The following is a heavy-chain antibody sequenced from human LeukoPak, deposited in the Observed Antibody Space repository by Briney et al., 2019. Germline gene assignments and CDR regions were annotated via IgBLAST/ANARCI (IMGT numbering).Heavy chain of an antibody. CDR3: ARERGSGSYYFDY. Sequence: SVKISCKASGGTFSSYAISWVRQAPGQGLEWMGRIIPIFGTANYAQKFQGRVTITTDESTSTAYMELSSLRSEDTAVYYCARERGSGSYYFDYWGQGTLVTVSS. D-gene: IGHD3-10*01. CDR2: IIPIFGTA. CDR1: GGTFSSYA. J-gene: IGHJ4*02. V-gene: IGHV1-69*05.